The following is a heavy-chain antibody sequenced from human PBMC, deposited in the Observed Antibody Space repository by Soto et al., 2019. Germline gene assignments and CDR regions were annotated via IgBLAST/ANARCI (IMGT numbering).Heavy chain of an antibody. CDR2: ISYDGSNK. V-gene: IGHV3-30*18. J-gene: IGHJ4*02. D-gene: IGHD3-22*01. CDR3: AKDSPVYGIVVVTEYYFDY. Sequence: QRLSCAASGFTFSSYCMHWVRHAPGKGLEWVAVISYDGSNKYYADSVKGRFTISRDNSKNTLYLQMNSLRAEDTAVYYCAKDSPVYGIVVVTEYYFDYWGQGTLVTVSS. CDR1: GFTFSSYC.